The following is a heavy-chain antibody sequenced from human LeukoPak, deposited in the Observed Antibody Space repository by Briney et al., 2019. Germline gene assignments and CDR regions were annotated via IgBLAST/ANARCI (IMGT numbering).Heavy chain of an antibody. D-gene: IGHD6-19*01. CDR2: ISFDGVRK. J-gene: IGHJ4*02. CDR3: AREMAATETFDY. Sequence: GGSLRLSCSASGFAFSSRVMHWVRQTPGKGLQWVAVISFDGVRKYYEDSVKGRFTISRDNSKNTLFLQMSSLRAEDTAVYYCAREMAATETFDYWGQGTLVTVSS. V-gene: IGHV3-30*03. CDR1: GFAFSSRV.